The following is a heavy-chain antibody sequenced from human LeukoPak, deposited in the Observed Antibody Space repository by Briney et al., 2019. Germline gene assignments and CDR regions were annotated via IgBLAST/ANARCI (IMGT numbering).Heavy chain of an antibody. J-gene: IGHJ3*01. CDR2: IIASGGST. Sequence: GGSLRHSLAVLGFTLPDTAVPGLGQAPGKGLEWVSGIIASGGSTYYADSVKGRFTLTRDNSKNTLYLQMDRLRAADTAVYYCARVRCLYVCDYWGQGKMVTVSS. CDR3: ARVRCLYVCDY. CDR1: GFTLPDTA. V-gene: IGHV3-23*01.